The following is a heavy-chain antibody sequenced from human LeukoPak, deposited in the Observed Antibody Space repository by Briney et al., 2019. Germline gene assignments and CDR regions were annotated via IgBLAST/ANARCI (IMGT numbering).Heavy chain of an antibody. Sequence: GGSLRLSCAASGFTVSSNYMSWVRQAPGKGLEWVSVIYSGGSTYYADSVKGRFTISRDNSKNTLYLQMNSLRAEDTAVYYCARDLGEWLQFFDSWGQGTLVTVSS. CDR2: IYSGGST. CDR3: ARDLGEWLQFFDS. CDR1: GFTVSSNY. D-gene: IGHD5-24*01. V-gene: IGHV3-66*01. J-gene: IGHJ4*02.